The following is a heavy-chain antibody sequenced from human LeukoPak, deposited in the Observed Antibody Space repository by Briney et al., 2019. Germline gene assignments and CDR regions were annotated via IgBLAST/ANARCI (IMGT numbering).Heavy chain of an antibody. CDR2: ISSEGSKK. V-gene: IGHV3-30*04. Sequence: GRSLRLSCAASGFIFSNYAIHWVRQAPGKGLEWVAVISSEGSKKSYADSVKGRFTISRDNSKNTLYLEMNSVRPQDTAVYYCARVYQPVGALGEENWFDPWGQGTLVTVSS. CDR3: ARVYQPVGALGEENWFDP. CDR1: GFIFSNYA. D-gene: IGHD3-10*01. J-gene: IGHJ5*02.